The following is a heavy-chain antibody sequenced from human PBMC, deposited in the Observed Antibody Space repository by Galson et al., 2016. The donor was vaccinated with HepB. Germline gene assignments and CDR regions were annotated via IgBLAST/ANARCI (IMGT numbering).Heavy chain of an antibody. V-gene: IGHV4-38-2*01. CDR1: GYSISSGYR. J-gene: IGHJ4*02. D-gene: IGHD2-21*02. Sequence: ETLSLTCAVSGYSISSGYRWGWIRQPPGKGLEWIANIYHDGDTYYDPSLKSRATASVDTSKNQFSLRLTSVTAADTAVYYCARSCGATDCYLFDIWGQGALVIVSS. CDR2: IYHDGDT. CDR3: ARSCGATDCYLFDI.